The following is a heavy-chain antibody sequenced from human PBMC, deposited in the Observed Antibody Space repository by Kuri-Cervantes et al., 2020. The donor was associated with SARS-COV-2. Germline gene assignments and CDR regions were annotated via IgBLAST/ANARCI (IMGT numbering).Heavy chain of an antibody. V-gene: IGHV3-48*03. CDR3: AKDKSVNFAKNYFDY. Sequence: LSLTCAASGFTFSSYEMNWVRQAPGKGLEWVSYISSSGSTIYYADSVKGRFTISRDNAKNTLYLQMNSLRAEDTAVYYCAKDKSVNFAKNYFDYWGQGTLVTVSS. D-gene: IGHD3-9*01. CDR2: ISSSGSTI. J-gene: IGHJ4*02. CDR1: GFTFSSYE.